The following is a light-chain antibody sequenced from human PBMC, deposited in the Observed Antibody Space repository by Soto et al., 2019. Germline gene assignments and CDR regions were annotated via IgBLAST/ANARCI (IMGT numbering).Light chain of an antibody. CDR3: QQFRT. CDR1: QSVSSSY. Sequence: EIVLTQSQGTLCLSPGERATLSCRASQSVSSSYLAWYQQKPGQAPRLLIYGASSRATGIPDRFSGSGSGTDLTLTISRLEPEDFAVYYCQQFRTFGQGTTGDIK. CDR2: GAS. V-gene: IGKV3-20*01. J-gene: IGKJ1*01.